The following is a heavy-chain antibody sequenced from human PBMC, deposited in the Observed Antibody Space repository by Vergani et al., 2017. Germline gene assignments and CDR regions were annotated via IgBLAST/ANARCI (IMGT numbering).Heavy chain of an antibody. J-gene: IGHJ4*02. Sequence: QVQLQESGPGLVKPSQTLSLTCTVSGGSISSGSYYWSWVRQPAGKGLEWIGRIYTSGSTNYNPSLKSRVTISVDTSKNQFSLKLSSVTAADTAVYYCARYSWRRGIDYWGQGTLVTVSS. CDR3: ARYSWRRGIDY. V-gene: IGHV4-61*02. CDR2: IYTSGST. CDR1: GGSISSGSYY. D-gene: IGHD1-26*01.